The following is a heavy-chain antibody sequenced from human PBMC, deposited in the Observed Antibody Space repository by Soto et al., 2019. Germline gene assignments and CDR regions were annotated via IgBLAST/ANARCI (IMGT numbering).Heavy chain of an antibody. CDR3: AMAYGDYDY. D-gene: IGHD4-17*01. CDR1: GYTFTSYD. CDR2: MNPNSGNT. V-gene: IGHV1-8*01. Sequence: QVQLVQSGAEVKKPGASVKVSCKASGYTFTSYDINWVRQATGQGLEWMGWMNPNSGNTGHAQKFQGRVTMTRNTSISTAYMELSRLRSEETALYYWAMAYGDYDYWGQGTLVTVSS. J-gene: IGHJ4*02.